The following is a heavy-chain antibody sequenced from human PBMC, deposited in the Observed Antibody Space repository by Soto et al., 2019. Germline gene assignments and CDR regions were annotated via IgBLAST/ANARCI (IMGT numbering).Heavy chain of an antibody. CDR3: AKSGSSGWYGWFDP. D-gene: IGHD6-19*01. J-gene: IGHJ5*02. CDR2: IYWNDDR. Sequence: SGPTLVNPTHTLTLTCIFSGFSLRTSGVGVGWIRQPPGKALEWLGFIYWNDDRRYSPSLKSRLTITKDTSKNQVVLTMTNMDPVDTATYYCAKSGSSGWYGWFDPWGQGTLVTVS. CDR1: GFSLRTSGVG. V-gene: IGHV2-5*01.